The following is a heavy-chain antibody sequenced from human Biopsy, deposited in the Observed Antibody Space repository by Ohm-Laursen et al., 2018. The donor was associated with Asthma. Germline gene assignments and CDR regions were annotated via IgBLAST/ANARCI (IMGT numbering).Heavy chain of an antibody. CDR2: INSVFGTT. CDR3: ARKAGSCISRTCYSLDF. D-gene: IGHD2-2*01. CDR1: GGTFNTYV. J-gene: IGHJ4*02. Sequence: SSVKVSCKSLGGTFNTYVIGWVRQAPGPGLEWMGGINSVFGTTTYPQKFQDRVTITADDSTSTVYMELSSRRSEDTAVYYCARKAGSCISRTCYSLDFWGQGTLVTVSS. V-gene: IGHV1-69*13.